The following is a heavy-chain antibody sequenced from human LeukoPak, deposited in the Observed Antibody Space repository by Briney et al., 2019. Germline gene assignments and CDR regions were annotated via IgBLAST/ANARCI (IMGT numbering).Heavy chain of an antibody. CDR1: GFTFSSYA. CDR2: ISTSGGYT. V-gene: IGHV3-23*01. Sequence: PGGSLRLSCAASGFTFSSYAMSWVRQAPGKGLEWVSSISTSGGYTYDADAVKGRFTISRDNSKNTVFLQMNSLRAEDTAIYYCAKDERYYYDSSGTTAITPFDYWGQGTLVTVSS. J-gene: IGHJ4*02. D-gene: IGHD3-22*01. CDR3: AKDERYYYDSSGTTAITPFDY.